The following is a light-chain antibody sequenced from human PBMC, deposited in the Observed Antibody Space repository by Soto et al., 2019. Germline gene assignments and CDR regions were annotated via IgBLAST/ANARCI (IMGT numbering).Light chain of an antibody. CDR1: SGHSSYA. CDR2: LNSDGSH. Sequence: QAVLTQSPSASASLGASVKLTCTLSSGHSSYAIAWHQQQPEKGPRYLMKLNSDGSHSKGDGIPDRFSGSSSGAERYLTISSLQSEDEADYYGQTYEVFGGGTKLTVL. V-gene: IGLV4-69*01. CDR3: QTYEV. J-gene: IGLJ2*01.